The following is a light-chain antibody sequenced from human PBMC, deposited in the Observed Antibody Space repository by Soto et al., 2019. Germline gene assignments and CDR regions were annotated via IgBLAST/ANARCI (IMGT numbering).Light chain of an antibody. V-gene: IGKV3-20*01. CDR3: QQFQNWPPWT. Sequence: EIVLTQSPGTLSLSPGERATLSCRASQSVSSIYLAWYQHKPGQAPRLLIYGASSRATGIPDRFSGSGSGTDFTLTISRLEPEDFAVYYCQQFQNWPPWTFGQGTKVDIK. CDR1: QSVSSIY. CDR2: GAS. J-gene: IGKJ1*01.